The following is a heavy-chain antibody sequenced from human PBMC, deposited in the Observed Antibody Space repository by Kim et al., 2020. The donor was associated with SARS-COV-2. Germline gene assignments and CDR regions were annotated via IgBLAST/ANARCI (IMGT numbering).Heavy chain of an antibody. V-gene: IGHV1-46*01. D-gene: IGHD1-26*01. CDR3: ARAGIVGATYSWFDY. Sequence: QKFQGRVTMTRDTSTSTVYMELSSLRSEDTAVYYCARAGIVGATYSWFDYWGQGTLVTVSS. J-gene: IGHJ4*02.